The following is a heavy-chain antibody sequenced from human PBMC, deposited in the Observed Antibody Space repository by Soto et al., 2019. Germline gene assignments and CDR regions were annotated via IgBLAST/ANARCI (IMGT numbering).Heavy chain of an antibody. CDR3: AREVGIAATAGYYFDY. J-gene: IGHJ4*02. V-gene: IGHV1-69*01. D-gene: IGHD6-25*01. Sequence: QVQLVQSGAEVKKPGSSVKVSRKASGGTFSSYAISWVRQAPGQGLEWMGGIIPIFGTANYAQKFQGRVTITADESTSTAYMELSSLRSEDTAVYYCAREVGIAATAGYYFDYWGQGTLVTVSS. CDR1: GGTFSSYA. CDR2: IIPIFGTA.